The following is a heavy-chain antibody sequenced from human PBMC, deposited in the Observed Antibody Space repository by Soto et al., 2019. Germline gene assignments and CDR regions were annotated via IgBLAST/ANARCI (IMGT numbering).Heavy chain of an antibody. CDR3: AGSCCYHSSGMDF. Sequence: ASETLSLTCAVSGGSISSGGYSWSWIRQPPGKGLEWIGYIYHSGSTYYNPSLKSRVTISVDRSKNQFSLKLSSVTAADTAVYYCAGSCCYHSSGMDFWGQGTSVTVSS. J-gene: IGHJ6*01. V-gene: IGHV4-30-2*01. CDR2: IYHSGST. CDR1: GGSISSGGYS. D-gene: IGHD3-22*01.